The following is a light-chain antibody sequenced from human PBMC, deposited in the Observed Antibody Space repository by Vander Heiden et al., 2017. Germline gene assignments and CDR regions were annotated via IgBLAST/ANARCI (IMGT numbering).Light chain of an antibody. V-gene: IGKV1-5*03. Sequence: DIQMSQSPSTLPASVGDRVIIPCRASQSIGSWLAWYQQKPGKAPNLLIDKASSLEGGVPSRFSGSGSGTELTLTISSLQPDDFATYYCQQYNSYARTFGQGTKVEIK. J-gene: IGKJ1*01. CDR1: QSIGSW. CDR3: QQYNSYART. CDR2: KAS.